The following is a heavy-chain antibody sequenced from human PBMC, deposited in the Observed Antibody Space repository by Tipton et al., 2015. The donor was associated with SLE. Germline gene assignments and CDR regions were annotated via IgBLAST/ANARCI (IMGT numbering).Heavy chain of an antibody. CDR1: GGSFSGYF. D-gene: IGHD1-26*01. CDR3: ARVGATSAFDI. V-gene: IGHV4-38-2*01. CDR2: FYHSGGT. Sequence: TLSLTCAVYGGSFSGYFWGWIRQPPGKGLEWIGTFYHSGGTYYNPSLKSRVTISVDTSKNQFSLKLSSVTAADTAVYYCARVGATSAFDIWGQGTMVTVSS. J-gene: IGHJ3*02.